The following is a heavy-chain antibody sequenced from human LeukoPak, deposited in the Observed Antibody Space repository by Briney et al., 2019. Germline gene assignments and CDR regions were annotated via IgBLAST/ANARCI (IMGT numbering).Heavy chain of an antibody. J-gene: IGHJ1*01. CDR3: ARDYYDSSGYYSEYFQD. D-gene: IGHD3-22*01. Sequence: GRSLRLSCAASGFTFSSYGMHWVRQAPGKGLEGVAVIWYNGSNKYYADSVKGRFTIYRDNSKNTLYLQMNSLRAEDTAVYYCARDYYDSSGYYSEYFQDWGQGTLGTVS. CDR1: GFTFSSYG. CDR2: IWYNGSNK. V-gene: IGHV3-33*01.